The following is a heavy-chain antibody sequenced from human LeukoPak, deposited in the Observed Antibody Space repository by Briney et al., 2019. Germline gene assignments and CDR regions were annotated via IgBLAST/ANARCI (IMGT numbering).Heavy chain of an antibody. J-gene: IGHJ6*03. CDR2: ISSSSSTI. D-gene: IGHD3-3*01. Sequence: PGGSLRLSCAASGFTFSSYSMNWVRQAPGKGLERVSYISSSSSTIYYADSVKGRFTISRDNAKNSLYLQMNSLRAEDTAVYYCARVGLRFLEWLRIYYYYYMDVWGKGTTVTVSS. V-gene: IGHV3-48*01. CDR3: ARVGLRFLEWLRIYYYYYMDV. CDR1: GFTFSSYS.